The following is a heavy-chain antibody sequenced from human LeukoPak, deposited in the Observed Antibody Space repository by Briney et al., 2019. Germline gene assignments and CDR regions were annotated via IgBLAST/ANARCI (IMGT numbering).Heavy chain of an antibody. Sequence: GGSLRLSCKASGFTVSSYNMNCVRQAPGKGLEWVSSISSGSTYIYYADSVKGRFTSSRDNAKNSLYLQMNSLRAEDTAVYFCAREEQSGVLEFWGQGTLVTVSS. V-gene: IGHV3-21*01. CDR2: ISSGSTYI. D-gene: IGHD1-26*01. CDR1: GFTVSSYN. CDR3: AREEQSGVLEF. J-gene: IGHJ4*02.